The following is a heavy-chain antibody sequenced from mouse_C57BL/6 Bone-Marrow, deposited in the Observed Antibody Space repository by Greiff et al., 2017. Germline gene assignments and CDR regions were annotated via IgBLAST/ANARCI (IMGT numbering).Heavy chain of an antibody. CDR1: GYTFTSYW. Sequence: VQLQQPGAELVRPGSSVKLSCKASGYTFTSYWMDWVKQRPGQGLEWIGNIYPSDSETHYNQKFKDKATLTVDKSSSTAYMQLSSLTSEDSAVYYCARNSRLPYFDYWGQGTTLTVSS. V-gene: IGHV1-61*01. CDR3: ARNSRLPYFDY. J-gene: IGHJ2*01. CDR2: IYPSDSET. D-gene: IGHD6-1*01.